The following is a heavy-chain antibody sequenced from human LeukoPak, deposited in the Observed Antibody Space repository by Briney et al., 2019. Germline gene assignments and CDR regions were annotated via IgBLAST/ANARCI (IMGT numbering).Heavy chain of an antibody. D-gene: IGHD6-13*01. CDR3: AKGGFLIIAAAGTVENYFDY. J-gene: IGHJ4*02. CDR2: ISYDGSNK. V-gene: IGHV3-30*18. Sequence: GRSLRLSCAASGFTFSSYGMHWVRQAPGKGLEWVAVISYDGSNKYYADSVKGRFTISRDNSKNTLYLQMNSLRAEDTAVYYCAKGGFLIIAAAGTVENYFDYWGQGTLVTVSS. CDR1: GFTFSSYG.